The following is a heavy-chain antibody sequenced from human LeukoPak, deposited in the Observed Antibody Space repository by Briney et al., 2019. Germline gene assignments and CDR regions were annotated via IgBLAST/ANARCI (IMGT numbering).Heavy chain of an antibody. CDR1: GYTFTGYY. CDR3: ARGTSYTSGWWIYFDY. CDR2: TNPNSGGT. J-gene: IGHJ4*02. V-gene: IGHV1-2*06. D-gene: IGHD6-19*01. Sequence: ASVKVSCKASGYTFTGYYIHWVRQAPGQGLEWMGRTNPNSGGTNYAQKFQGRVTMTRDTSISTVYMELSRLGSDDAAVYYCARGTSYTSGWWIYFDYWGQGTLVTVSS.